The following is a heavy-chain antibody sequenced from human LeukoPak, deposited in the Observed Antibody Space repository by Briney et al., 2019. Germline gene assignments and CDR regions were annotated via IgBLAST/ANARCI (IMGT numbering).Heavy chain of an antibody. CDR1: GGTFSSCA. D-gene: IGHD4-23*01. Sequence: SVKVSCKASGGTFSSCAISWVRQAPGQGLEWLGRIIPILGIANSAQKFQGRVTITADTSTSTAYIELRSLSSDDTAVYYCAREPRDSTVAFDYWGQGTLVTVSS. J-gene: IGHJ4*02. CDR2: IIPILGIA. CDR3: AREPRDSTVAFDY. V-gene: IGHV1-69*04.